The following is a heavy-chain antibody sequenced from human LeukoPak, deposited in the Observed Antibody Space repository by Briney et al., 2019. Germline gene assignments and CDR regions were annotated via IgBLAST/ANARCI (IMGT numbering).Heavy chain of an antibody. J-gene: IGHJ4*02. V-gene: IGHV3-74*01. CDR1: GFTFSTYW. CDR3: ARRIGYSSGHSAVYYFDY. CDR2: INSGGDDT. D-gene: IGHD6-19*01. Sequence: GGSLRLSCAASGFTFSTYWMHWVRQAPGKGLVWVSLINSGGDDTRYADSVKGRFTISRDNAKNTLYLQMNSLRAEDTAVYYCARRIGYSSGHSAVYYFDYWGQGTLVTVSS.